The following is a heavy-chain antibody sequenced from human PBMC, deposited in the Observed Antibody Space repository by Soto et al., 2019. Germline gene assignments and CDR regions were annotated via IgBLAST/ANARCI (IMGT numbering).Heavy chain of an antibody. V-gene: IGHV4-59*01. CDR3: ARVSDSSGLHFDY. Sequence: SETLSLTCTVSGGSISSYYLSWIRQPPGKGLEWIGYIYYSGSTNYNPSLKSRVTISVDTSKNQFSLKLSSVTAADTAVYYCARVSDSSGLHFDYWGQGTLVTVYS. CDR2: IYYSGST. D-gene: IGHD3-22*01. CDR1: GGSISSYY. J-gene: IGHJ4*02.